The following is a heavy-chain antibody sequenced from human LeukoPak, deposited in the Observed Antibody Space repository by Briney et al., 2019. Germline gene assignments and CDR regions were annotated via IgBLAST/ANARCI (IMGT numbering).Heavy chain of an antibody. CDR3: AKFARYCSGGSCYGFDY. CDR2: ISGSGGST. V-gene: IGHV3-23*01. D-gene: IGHD2-15*01. CDR1: GFTVSSNY. Sequence: GGSLRLSCAASGFTVSSNYMSWVRQAPGKGLEWVSAISGSGGSTYYADSVKGRFTISRDNSKNTLYLQMNSLRAEDTAVYYCAKFARYCSGGSCYGFDYWGQGTLVTVSS. J-gene: IGHJ4*02.